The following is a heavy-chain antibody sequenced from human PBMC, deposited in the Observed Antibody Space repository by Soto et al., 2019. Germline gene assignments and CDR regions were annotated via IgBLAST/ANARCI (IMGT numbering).Heavy chain of an antibody. D-gene: IGHD3-10*01. V-gene: IGHV1-8*01. J-gene: IGHJ5*02. CDR2: MNPNSGNT. CDR3: AREHYGNSAWFDP. CDR1: VYTFPSYD. Sequence: EASVKVSCKASVYTFPSYDINWVRQATGQGLEWMGWMNPNSGNTGYAQKFQGRVTMTRNTSISTAYMELSSLRSEDTAVYYCAREHYGNSAWFDPWGQGTLVTVSS.